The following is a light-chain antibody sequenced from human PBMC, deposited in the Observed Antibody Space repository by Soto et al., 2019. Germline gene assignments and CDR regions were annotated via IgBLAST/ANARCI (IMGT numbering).Light chain of an antibody. V-gene: IGKV3-20*01. Sequence: EIVLTQSPGTLSLSPGERATLSCRASQSVSRNFLAWYQQRPGQAPRLLIYAASNRATGIPDRFIGSGSGTDFTLTISRLEPEDFAVYYCQQYGSSPPLTFGQGTKLEIK. CDR1: QSVSRNF. CDR2: AAS. J-gene: IGKJ2*01. CDR3: QQYGSSPPLT.